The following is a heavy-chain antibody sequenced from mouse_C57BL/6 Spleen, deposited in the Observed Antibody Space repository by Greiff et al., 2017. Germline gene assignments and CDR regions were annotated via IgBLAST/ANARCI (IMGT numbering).Heavy chain of an antibody. D-gene: IGHD1-1*01. CDR3: ARPFHYYGSNPYYAIDY. CDR2: IYPGDGDT. CDR1: GYAFSSSW. V-gene: IGHV1-82*01. J-gene: IGHJ4*01. Sequence: QVQLQQSGPELVKPGASVKISCKASGYAFSSSWMNWVKQRPGKGLEWIGRIYPGDGDTNYNGKFKGRATLTADKSSSTAYMQLSSLSSEDSAVYFCARPFHYYGSNPYYAIDYWGQGTSVTVSS.